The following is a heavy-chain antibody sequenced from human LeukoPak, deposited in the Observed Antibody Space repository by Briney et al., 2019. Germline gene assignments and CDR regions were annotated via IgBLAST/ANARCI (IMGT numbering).Heavy chain of an antibody. Sequence: SQTLSLTCAVSGYSISSAYYGSWIRQPPGKGLEWIGSIYHSGSTYYNPSLKSRVTISVDTSKNQFSLKLSSVTAADTAVYYCARGIAAAGSRHALDYWGQGTLVTVSS. V-gene: IGHV4-38-2*01. CDR3: ARGIAAAGSRHALDY. CDR1: GYSISSAYY. CDR2: IYHSGST. J-gene: IGHJ4*02. D-gene: IGHD6-13*01.